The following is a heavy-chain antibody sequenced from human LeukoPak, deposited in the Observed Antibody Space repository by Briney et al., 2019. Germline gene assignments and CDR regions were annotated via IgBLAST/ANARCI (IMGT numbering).Heavy chain of an antibody. D-gene: IGHD3-22*01. J-gene: IGHJ3*02. CDR3: ARDDYYDSSGYYPRVDAFDI. V-gene: IGHV3-53*05. Sequence: GGSLRLSCAASGFTVSNNYVSWVRQAPGKGLEWLSVMYSGGSTYYGDSVKGRFTISRDNSKNTLYLQMNSLRAEDTAVYYCARDDYYDSSGYYPRVDAFDIWGQGTMVTVSS. CDR1: GFTVSNNY. CDR2: MYSGGST.